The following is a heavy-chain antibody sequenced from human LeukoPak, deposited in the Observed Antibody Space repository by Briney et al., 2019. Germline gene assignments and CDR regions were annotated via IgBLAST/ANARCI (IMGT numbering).Heavy chain of an antibody. J-gene: IGHJ5*02. V-gene: IGHV1-2*02. CDR1: GYTFTGYY. CDR2: INPNSGGT. CDR3: GREYYDSSGSWFDP. Sequence: ASVKVSCKSSGYTFTGYYMHWVRQAPGQGLEWMGWINPNSGGTNYAQRFQGRVTMTRDTSISTAYVELSRLRSDDTAVYYCGREYYDSSGSWFDPWGQGTLVTVSS. D-gene: IGHD3-22*01.